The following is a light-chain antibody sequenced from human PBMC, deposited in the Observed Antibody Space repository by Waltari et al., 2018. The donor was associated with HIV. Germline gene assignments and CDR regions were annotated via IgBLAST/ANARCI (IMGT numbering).Light chain of an antibody. CDR1: SSNIGSNT. V-gene: IGLV1-44*01. CDR3: SVWDDSLNGRV. Sequence: QSVLTQPPSASGTPGQRVTIPCSGSSSNIGSNTVNWYQQHPGTAPKLLMYSNNQRPSGVPDRFSGSKSGTSASLAISGLQSEDDADYYCSVWDDSLNGRVFGTGTKVTVL. CDR2: SNN. J-gene: IGLJ1*01.